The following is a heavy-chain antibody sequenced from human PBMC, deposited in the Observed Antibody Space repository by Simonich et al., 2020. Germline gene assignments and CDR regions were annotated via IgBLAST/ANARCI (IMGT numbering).Heavy chain of an antibody. V-gene: IGHV4-39*01. Sequence: QLQLQESGPGLVKPSETLSLTCTVSGGSISSSSYYWGWIRQPPGKGLEWIGSIYYSASTYYNPSLKSRVTISVDTSKNLFSLKLSSVTAADTAVYYCARHAGFAFDIWGQGTMVTVSS. CDR2: IYYSAST. CDR3: ARHAGFAFDI. CDR1: GGSISSSSYY. J-gene: IGHJ3*02. D-gene: IGHD6-13*01.